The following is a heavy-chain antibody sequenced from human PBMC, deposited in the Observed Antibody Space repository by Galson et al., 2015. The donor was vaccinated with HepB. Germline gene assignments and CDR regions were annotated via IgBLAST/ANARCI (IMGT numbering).Heavy chain of an antibody. CDR2: IKQDGSEK. CDR1: GFTFSSYW. CDR3: ARAKTLVVPAALIDY. V-gene: IGHV3-7*03. Sequence: SLRLSCAAPGFTFSSYWMSWVRQAPGKGLEWVANIKQDGSEKYYVDSVKGRFTISRDNAKNSLYLQMNSLRAEDTAVYYCARAKTLVVPAALIDYWGQGTLVTVSS. D-gene: IGHD2-2*01. J-gene: IGHJ4*02.